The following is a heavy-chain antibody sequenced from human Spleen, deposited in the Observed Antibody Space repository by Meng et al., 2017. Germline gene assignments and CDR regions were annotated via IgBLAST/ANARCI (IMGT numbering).Heavy chain of an antibody. V-gene: IGHV1-2*06. CDR3: SRDEDISAAGYLFGDY. CDR2: INPKSGDT. Sequence: ASVKVSCKASGYTFPDYWLHWVRRAPGQGLGWMGRINPKSGDTHYAQRFQGRVSMTRDTSISTAYVKLRGLTSDDTAVYYCSRDEDISAAGYLFGDYWGHGTLVTVSS. CDR1: GYTFPDYW. D-gene: IGHD6-13*01. J-gene: IGHJ4*01.